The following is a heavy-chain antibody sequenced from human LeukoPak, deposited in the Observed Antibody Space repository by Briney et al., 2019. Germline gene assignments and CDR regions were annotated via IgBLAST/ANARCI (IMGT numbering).Heavy chain of an antibody. CDR3: ARTGRGGGYC. CDR2: FYYSGST. Sequence: SETLSLTCTVSGGSISSSTYYWGWIRQPPGKGLEWIGSFYYSGSTYYNPSLKSRVTISVDTSKNQFSLKLTSVTAADTAVYYCARTGRGGGYCWGQGTLVTVSS. J-gene: IGHJ4*02. V-gene: IGHV4-39*07. CDR1: GGSISSSTYY. D-gene: IGHD3-10*01.